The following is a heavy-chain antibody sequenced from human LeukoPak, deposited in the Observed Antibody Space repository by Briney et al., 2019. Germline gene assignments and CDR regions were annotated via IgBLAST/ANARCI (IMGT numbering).Heavy chain of an antibody. V-gene: IGHV1-69*01. CDR3: ARVRCSSTSCPGGWFDP. CDR1: GGTFSSYA. CDR2: IIPIFGTA. D-gene: IGHD2-2*01. Sequence: SVKVSCKASGGTFSSYAISWVRQAPGQGLEWMGGIIPIFGTANYAQKFQGRVTITADESTSTAYMELSSLRSEDTAVYYCARVRCSSTSCPGGWFDPWGQGTLVTVSS. J-gene: IGHJ5*02.